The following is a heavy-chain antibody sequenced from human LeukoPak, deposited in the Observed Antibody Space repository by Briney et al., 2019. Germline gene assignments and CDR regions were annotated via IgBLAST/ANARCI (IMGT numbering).Heavy chain of an antibody. CDR1: GFTFDDYA. J-gene: IGHJ2*01. V-gene: IGHV3-43*02. Sequence: PGGSLTLSCTASGFTFDDYAMHWVRQAPGKGLEWVSRIGGDAVTTFYADSVKGRFTISRDNSKNSMYLQMNSLTTEDTAFYYCTKDDGTTAFWYFDLWGRGTLVTVSS. D-gene: IGHD1-7*01. CDR2: IGGDAVTT. CDR3: TKDDGTTAFWYFDL.